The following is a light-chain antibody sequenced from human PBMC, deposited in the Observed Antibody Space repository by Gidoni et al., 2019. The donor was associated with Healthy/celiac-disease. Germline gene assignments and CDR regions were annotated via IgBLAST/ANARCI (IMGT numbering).Light chain of an antibody. CDR2: DVS. Sequence: QSALTQPASVPGSPGQSITISCTGTSSDVGGYNYVSWYQQHPGKAPKLMIYDVSNRPSGVSNRFSGSKSGNTASLTISGLQAEDEADYYCSSYTSSSTLEWVFGGGTKLTVL. J-gene: IGLJ3*02. CDR1: SSDVGGYNY. CDR3: SSYTSSSTLEWV. V-gene: IGLV2-14*01.